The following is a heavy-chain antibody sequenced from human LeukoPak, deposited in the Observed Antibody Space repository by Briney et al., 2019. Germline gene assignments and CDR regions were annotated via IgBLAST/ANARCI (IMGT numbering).Heavy chain of an antibody. CDR2: IIPIFGTA. CDR3: ARDPTTYYDFWSGYWDY. V-gene: IGHV1-69*13. Sequence: SVKVSCKASGGTFSSYAICWVRQAPGQGLEWMGGIIPIFGTANYAQKFQGRVTITADESTSTAYMELSSLRSEDTAVYYCARDPTTYYDFWSGYWDYWGQGTLVTVSS. CDR1: GGTFSSYA. D-gene: IGHD3-3*01. J-gene: IGHJ4*02.